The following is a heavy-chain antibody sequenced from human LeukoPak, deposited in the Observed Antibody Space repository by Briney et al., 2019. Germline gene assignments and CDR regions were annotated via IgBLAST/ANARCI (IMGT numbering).Heavy chain of an antibody. D-gene: IGHD6-13*01. J-gene: IGHJ4*02. CDR2: ISWNSGSI. V-gene: IGHV3-9*01. CDR3: AKDIGHIAAAEPFGDY. Sequence: GGSLRLSCAASGFTFDDYAMHWVRQAPGKGLEWVSGISWNSGSIGYADSAKGRFTISRDNAKNSLYLQMNSLRAEDTALYYCAKDIGHIAAAEPFGDYWGQGTLVTVSS. CDR1: GFTFDDYA.